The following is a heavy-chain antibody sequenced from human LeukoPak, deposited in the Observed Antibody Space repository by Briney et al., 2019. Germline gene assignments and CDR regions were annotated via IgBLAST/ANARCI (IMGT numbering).Heavy chain of an antibody. CDR1: GFTFSTYA. CDR2: ISYDGGST. Sequence: GGSLRLSCAASGFTFSTYAMHWVRQAPGKGLEWVAIISYDGGSTSYADSVKGRFTISRDNSKNTLYLHMSSLRTEDTAVYYCAKIEGSSSYYFDYWGQGTLVTVSS. CDR3: AKIEGSSSYYFDY. V-gene: IGHV3-30*18. J-gene: IGHJ4*02. D-gene: IGHD6-6*01.